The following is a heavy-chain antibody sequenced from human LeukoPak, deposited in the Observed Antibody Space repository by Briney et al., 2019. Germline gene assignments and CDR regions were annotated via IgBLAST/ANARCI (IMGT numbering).Heavy chain of an antibody. D-gene: IGHD3-10*01. CDR2: INRYGSTT. J-gene: IGHJ4*02. CDR3: ARDKKSGESSEIDY. V-gene: IGHV3-74*03. CDR1: GFTFSNYW. Sequence: GGSLRLSCAASGFTFSNYWVHWVRQAPGKGLVWVSRINRYGSTTKYADSVKGRFTVSRDNAKNTLNLQMNSLRAEDTAVYYCARDKKSGESSEIDYWGQGTLVTVSS.